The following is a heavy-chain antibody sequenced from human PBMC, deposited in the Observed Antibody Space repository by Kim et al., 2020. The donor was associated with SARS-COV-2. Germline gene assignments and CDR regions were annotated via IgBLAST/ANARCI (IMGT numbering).Heavy chain of an antibody. CDR3: ARGRVEAAAGLYYYYGMDV. CDR1: GGSISSGGYY. J-gene: IGHJ6*02. Sequence: SETLSLTCTVSGGSISSGGYYWSWIRQHPGKGLEWIGYIYYSGSTYYNPSLKSRVTISVDTSKNQFSLKLSSVTAADTAVYYCARGRVEAAAGLYYYYGMDVWGQGTTVTVSS. V-gene: IGHV4-31*03. D-gene: IGHD6-13*01. CDR2: IYYSGST.